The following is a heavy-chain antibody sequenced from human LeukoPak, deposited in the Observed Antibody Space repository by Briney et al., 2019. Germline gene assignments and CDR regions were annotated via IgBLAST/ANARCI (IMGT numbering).Heavy chain of an antibody. CDR3: ARGYYYDSGSLTRALDF. Sequence: GASVKVSCKASGYTFSDYSMHWVRQAPGQGLEWVGWINPHSGTANYAQKFQDRVTMTTDTSTNTGYMELRSLRSDDTAIYYCARGYYYDSGSLTRALDFWGQGTMVTVSS. D-gene: IGHD3-22*01. V-gene: IGHV1-2*02. CDR1: GYTFSDYS. J-gene: IGHJ3*01. CDR2: INPHSGTA.